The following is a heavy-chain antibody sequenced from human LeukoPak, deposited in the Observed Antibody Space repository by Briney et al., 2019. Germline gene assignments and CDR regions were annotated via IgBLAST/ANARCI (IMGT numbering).Heavy chain of an antibody. D-gene: IGHD2-21*02. CDR2: INPNSGGT. CDR3: ASVYCGGDCYPLYYYYGMDV. V-gene: IGHV1-2*02. Sequence: ASVKVSCKASGYTFTGYYMHWVRQAPGQGLEWMGWINPNSGGTNYAQKFQGRVTMTRDTSISTAYMELSRLRSGDTAVYYCASVYCGGDCYPLYYYYGMDVWGQGTTVTVSS. J-gene: IGHJ6*02. CDR1: GYTFTGYY.